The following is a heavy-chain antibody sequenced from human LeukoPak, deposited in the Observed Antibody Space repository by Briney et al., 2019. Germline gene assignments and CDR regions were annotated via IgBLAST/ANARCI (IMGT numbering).Heavy chain of an antibody. Sequence: PSETLSLTCAVYGGSFSGYYWSWIRQPPGKGLEWIGEINHSGSTNYNPSLKSRVTISVDTSKNQFSLKLSSVTAADTAVYYCARRAPSAGRFGPWGQGTLVTVSS. CDR3: ARRAPSAGRFGP. CDR1: GGSFSGYY. CDR2: INHSGST. D-gene: IGHD2-15*01. V-gene: IGHV4-34*01. J-gene: IGHJ5*02.